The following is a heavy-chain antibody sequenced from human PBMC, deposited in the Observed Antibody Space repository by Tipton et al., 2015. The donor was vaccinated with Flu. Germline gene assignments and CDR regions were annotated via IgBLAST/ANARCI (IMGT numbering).Heavy chain of an antibody. V-gene: IGHV4-4*07. J-gene: IGHJ4*02. CDR2: IYPSGNT. Sequence: TLSLTCTVSGGSLSSYFWSWIRQPAGKGLEWIGRIYPSGNTNYNPSLQSRVTMSVDTSRNQFSLKLSSVTAADTAVYYCARTPPRGGFDYWGQGTLVTVST. CDR3: ARTPPRGGFDY. CDR1: GGSLSSYF.